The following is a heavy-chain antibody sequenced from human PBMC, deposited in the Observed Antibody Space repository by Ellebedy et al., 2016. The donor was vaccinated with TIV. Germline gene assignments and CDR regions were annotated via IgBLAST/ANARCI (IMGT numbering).Heavy chain of an antibody. CDR2: NNPNSGAT. V-gene: IGHV1-2*02. D-gene: IGHD6-13*01. J-gene: IGHJ6*02. Sequence: AASVKVSCKASGYTFTDYYIHWVRQAPGQGLEWMGWNNPNSGATHTAQKFLGRVAMTMDTSISTAYMELNRLRSDDTAVYYCARERAAGTDYYHYYGVGVWGQGTTVTVSS. CDR3: ARERAAGTDYYHYYGVGV. CDR1: GYTFTDYY.